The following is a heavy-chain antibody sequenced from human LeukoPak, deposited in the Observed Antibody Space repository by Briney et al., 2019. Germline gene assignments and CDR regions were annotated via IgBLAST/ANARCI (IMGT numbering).Heavy chain of an antibody. CDR3: ARVGDIENYYYYMDV. D-gene: IGHD2-15*01. CDR2: IYTSRST. V-gene: IGHV4-61*02. Sequence: SQTLSLTCTVSGGSISSGSYYWSWIRQPAGKGLEWIGRIYTSRSTNYNPSLKSRVTMSVDTSKNQFSLKLSSVTAADTAVYYCARVGDIENYYYYMDVWGKGTTVTVSS. CDR1: GGSISSGSYY. J-gene: IGHJ6*03.